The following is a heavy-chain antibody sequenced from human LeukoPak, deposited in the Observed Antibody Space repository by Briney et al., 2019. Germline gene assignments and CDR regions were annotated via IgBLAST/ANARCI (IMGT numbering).Heavy chain of an antibody. J-gene: IGHJ4*02. D-gene: IGHD3-9*01. Sequence: SETLSLTCAVYGGSFSGYYWSWIRQPPGKGLEWIGEINHSGSTNYNPSLKSRVTISVDTSKNQFSLKLSSVTAADTAVYYCARVKTYDILTGYYPFDYWGQGTLVTVSS. CDR3: ARVKTYDILTGYYPFDY. V-gene: IGHV4-34*01. CDR1: GGSFSGYY. CDR2: INHSGST.